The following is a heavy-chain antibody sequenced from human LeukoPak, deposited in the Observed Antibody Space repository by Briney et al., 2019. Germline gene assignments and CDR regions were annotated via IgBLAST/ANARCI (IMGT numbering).Heavy chain of an antibody. D-gene: IGHD3-22*01. CDR3: ARSKSSALDAFDV. V-gene: IGHV5-51*01. CDR2: IYPGDSDT. CDR1: GYSFTSYW. J-gene: IGHJ3*01. Sequence: GESLKISCKGSGYSFTSYWIGWVRQMPGKGLEWMGIIYPGDSDTRYSPSFQGQVTISADKSITTAYLHLSSLKASDTAMFYCARSKSSALDAFDVWGQGTMVTVSS.